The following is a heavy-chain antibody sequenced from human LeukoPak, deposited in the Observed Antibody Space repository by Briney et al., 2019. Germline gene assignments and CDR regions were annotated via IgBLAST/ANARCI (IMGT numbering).Heavy chain of an antibody. D-gene: IGHD3-3*01. CDR1: GFTFSSYE. Sequence: PGGSLRLSCAASGFTFSSYEMNWVRQAPGKGLERLSYISSTGNTIYYADSVKGRFTISRDNAKNSLFLQMNSLRAEDTAVYYCARDTDFWSGHSQFFDFWGQGTLVTVSS. CDR3: ARDTDFWSGHSQFFDF. J-gene: IGHJ4*02. V-gene: IGHV3-48*03. CDR2: ISSTGNTI.